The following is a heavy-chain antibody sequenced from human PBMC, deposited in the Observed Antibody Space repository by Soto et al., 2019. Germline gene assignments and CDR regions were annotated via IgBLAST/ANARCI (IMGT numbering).Heavy chain of an antibody. CDR2: IYYSGST. CDR3: ARELTGTYYFDY. V-gene: IGHV4-31*03. Sequence: QVQLQESGPGLVKPSQTLSLTCTVSGGSISSGGYYWSWIRQHPGKGLEWIGYIYYSGSTYYNPSLKSRVTVSVDTSKNQFSMKLSSVTAADTAVYYCARELTGTYYFDYWGQGTLVTVSS. J-gene: IGHJ4*02. D-gene: IGHD1-7*01. CDR1: GGSISSGGYY.